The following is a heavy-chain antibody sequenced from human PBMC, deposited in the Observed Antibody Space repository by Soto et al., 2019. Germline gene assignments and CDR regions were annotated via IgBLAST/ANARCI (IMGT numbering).Heavy chain of an antibody. CDR3: ARDYYDSSGYYAPFDY. CDR1: GFTFSSYS. D-gene: IGHD3-22*01. V-gene: IGHV3-21*05. J-gene: IGHJ4*02. CDR2: IFAGSSII. Sequence: GGSLRLSCTASGFTFSSYSMVWVRQAPGKGLEWVSYIFAGSSIINYADSVKGRFTISRDNAKNSLYLQMNSLRAEDTAVYYCARDYYDSSGYYAPFDYWGQGTLVTVSS.